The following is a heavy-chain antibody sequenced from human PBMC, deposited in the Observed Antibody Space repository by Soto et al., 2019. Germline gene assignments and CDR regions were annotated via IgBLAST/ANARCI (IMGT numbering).Heavy chain of an antibody. CDR2: IYSGGGP. CDR1: GFTVSSNY. CDR3: ARKSHDYGDYLYYFDY. D-gene: IGHD4-17*01. J-gene: IGHJ4*02. Sequence: EVPLVESGGGLVQPGRSLRLSCAASGFTVSSNYMSWVRQAPGKGLEWVSVIYSGGGPYYADSVKGRFTISRDNSKNTLYLQMNSLRAEDTAVYYCARKSHDYGDYLYYFDYWGQGTLVTVSS. V-gene: IGHV3-66*01.